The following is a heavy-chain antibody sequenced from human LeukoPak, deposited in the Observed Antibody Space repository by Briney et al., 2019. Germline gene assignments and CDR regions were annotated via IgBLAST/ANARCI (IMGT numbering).Heavy chain of an antibody. CDR2: INHSGST. Sequence: SETLSLTCAVYGGSFSGYYWSWIRQPPGKGLEWIGEINHSGSTNYNPSLKSRVTISVDTSKNQFSLKLSSVTAADPAVYYCARGGSGNWFDPWGQGTLVTVSS. V-gene: IGHV4-34*01. J-gene: IGHJ5*02. CDR3: ARGGSGNWFDP. CDR1: GGSFSGYY.